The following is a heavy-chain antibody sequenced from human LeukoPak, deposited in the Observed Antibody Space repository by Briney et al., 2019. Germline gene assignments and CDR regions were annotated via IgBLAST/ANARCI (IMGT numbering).Heavy chain of an antibody. V-gene: IGHV4-59*01. D-gene: IGHD3-3*01. Sequence: PSETLSLTCTVSGGSISSYYWSWIRQPPGKGLELIGCIYYSGSTNYNPSLKSRVTISVDTSRTQFSLKLSSVTAADTAVYYCASSTRFGVVDYWGQGTLVTVSS. CDR2: IYYSGST. CDR1: GGSISSYY. CDR3: ASSTRFGVVDY. J-gene: IGHJ4*02.